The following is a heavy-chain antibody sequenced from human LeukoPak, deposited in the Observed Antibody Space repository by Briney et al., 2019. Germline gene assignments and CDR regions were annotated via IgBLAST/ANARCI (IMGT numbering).Heavy chain of an antibody. CDR1: GFNVSSDW. V-gene: IGHV3-7*05. J-gene: IGHJ4*02. CDR3: APGWYQFDY. CDR2: IKQDGSEK. Sequence: GGSLCLSWTDSGFNVSSDWMSWIRQAPGKGLEWVANIKQDGSEKYYVDSVKGRFTISRDNAKNSLYLQMNSLRAEDTAVYYCAPGWYQFDYWGQGTLVTVSS. D-gene: IGHD6-19*01.